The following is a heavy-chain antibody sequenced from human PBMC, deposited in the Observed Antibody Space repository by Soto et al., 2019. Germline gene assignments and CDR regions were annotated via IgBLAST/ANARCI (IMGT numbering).Heavy chain of an antibody. CDR1: GLTFSSYA. CDR2: ISGSGGST. V-gene: IGHV3-23*01. Sequence: RSCAASGLTFSSYAMSWVRQAPGKGLEWVSAISGSGGSTYYADSVKGRFTISRDNSNNMLYLQMNSLRAEDTAVYYCANDPRESHYYGMDVWGQGTTVTVSS. J-gene: IGHJ6*02. CDR3: ANDPRESHYYGMDV.